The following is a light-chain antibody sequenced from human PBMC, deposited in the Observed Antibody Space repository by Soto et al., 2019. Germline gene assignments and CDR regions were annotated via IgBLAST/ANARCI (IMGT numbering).Light chain of an antibody. CDR1: QSVSSSH. CDR2: GAS. J-gene: IGKJ2*01. CDR3: QQYRDSPMYT. V-gene: IGKV3-20*01. Sequence: EIVLTQSPGTLSSSPGERATLSCRASQSVSSSHLAWYQQKPGQAPRLLIYGASSRATGIPDRFSGSGSGTDFTLTISRLEPEDFAVYFCQQYRDSPMYTFGQGTKLEI.